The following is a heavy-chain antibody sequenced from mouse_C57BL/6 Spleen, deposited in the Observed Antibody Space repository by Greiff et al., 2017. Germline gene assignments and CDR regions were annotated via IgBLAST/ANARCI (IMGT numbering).Heavy chain of an antibody. J-gene: IGHJ1*03. CDR1: GFSFHTYA. D-gene: IGHD1-1*01. V-gene: IGHV10-1*01. Sequence: EAGGGLVQPKGSLKLSCAASGFSFHTYAMHWVRQAPGKGFEWVARLRSKSNNYATYYAASVQDRFTISGDDSESMLYLEMNNLKTEDTAMYYCVRHGATTVEAEYFDVWGTGTTVTVAS. CDR3: VRHGATTVEAEYFDV. CDR2: LRSKSNNYAT.